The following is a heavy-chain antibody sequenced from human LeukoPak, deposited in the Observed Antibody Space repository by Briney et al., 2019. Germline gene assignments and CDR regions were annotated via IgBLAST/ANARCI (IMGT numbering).Heavy chain of an antibody. D-gene: IGHD3-3*01. CDR1: GGSFSGCY. Sequence: PSETLSLTCAVYGGSFSGCYWSWIRQPPGKGLEWIGEINHSGSTNYNPSLKSRVTISVDTSKNQFSLKLSSVTAADTAVYYCARNYDFWSGYYGATIGYYFDYWGQGTLVTVSS. J-gene: IGHJ4*02. CDR3: ARNYDFWSGYYGATIGYYFDY. V-gene: IGHV4-34*01. CDR2: INHSGST.